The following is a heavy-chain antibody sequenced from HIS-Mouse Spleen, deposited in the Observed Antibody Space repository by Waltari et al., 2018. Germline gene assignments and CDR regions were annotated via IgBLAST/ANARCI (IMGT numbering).Heavy chain of an antibody. CDR2: IYYSGST. CDR3: AREIPYSSSWYDWYFDL. D-gene: IGHD6-13*01. J-gene: IGHJ2*01. V-gene: IGHV4-39*07. CDR1: GGTISSSGYY. Sequence: QLQLQESGPGLVKPSETLSLTCTVPGGTISSSGYYWGWLRQPPGRGLGWIGSIYYSGSTYYNPSLKSRVTISVDTSKNQFSLKLSSVTAADTAVYYCAREIPYSSSWYDWYFDLWGRGTLVTVSS.